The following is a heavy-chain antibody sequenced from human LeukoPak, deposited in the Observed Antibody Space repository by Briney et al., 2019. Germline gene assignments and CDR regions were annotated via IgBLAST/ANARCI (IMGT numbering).Heavy chain of an antibody. V-gene: IGHV3-21*01. Sequence: GGSLRLSCAASGFTFGSYSMNWVRQVPGKGLQWVSSISSTSRYIYYADSVKGRFTISRDNSKNTLYLQMNSLRAEDTAVYYCAKDPVGHDYGDPQPFDYWGQGTLVTVSS. CDR3: AKDPVGHDYGDPQPFDY. D-gene: IGHD4-17*01. J-gene: IGHJ4*02. CDR2: ISSTSRYI. CDR1: GFTFGSYS.